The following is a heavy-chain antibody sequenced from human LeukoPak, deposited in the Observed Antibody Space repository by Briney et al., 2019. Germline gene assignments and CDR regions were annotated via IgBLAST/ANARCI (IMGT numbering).Heavy chain of an antibody. CDR1: GYTLTELS. V-gene: IGHV1-24*01. Sequence: GASVKVSCKVSGYTLTELSMHWVRQAPGKGLEWMGGFDPEDGETIYAQKFQGRVTMTEDTSTDTAYMELSSLRSKDTAVYYCATDLDWTTGTTEFDYWSQGTLVTVSS. CDR2: FDPEDGET. J-gene: IGHJ4*02. CDR3: ATDLDWTTGTTEFDY. D-gene: IGHD1-1*01.